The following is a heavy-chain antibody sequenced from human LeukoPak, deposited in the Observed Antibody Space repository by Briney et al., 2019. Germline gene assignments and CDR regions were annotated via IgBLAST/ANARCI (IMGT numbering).Heavy chain of an antibody. CDR3: ASHYGSGHGYYYYGMDV. CDR2: IKHDGTEE. V-gene: IGHV3-7*03. J-gene: IGHJ6*04. CDR1: GFTFSSYW. D-gene: IGHD3-10*01. Sequence: GGSLRLSCAASGFTFSSYWMTWVRQAPGTGLEWVASIKHDGTEENYVDSVRGRFTISRDNAKNSLFLQMGGLRAEDTAVYYCASHYGSGHGYYYYGMDVWGKGTTVIVSP.